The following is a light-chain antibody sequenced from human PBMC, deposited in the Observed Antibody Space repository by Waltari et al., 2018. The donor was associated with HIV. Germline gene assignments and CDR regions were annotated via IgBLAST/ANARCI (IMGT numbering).Light chain of an antibody. J-gene: IGLJ3*02. CDR2: RDF. CDR3: QSTDYDGTWV. V-gene: IGLV3-25*03. Sequence: SYDLTQTPSVSVSPGQTARINCSRGSLPRESSSWYRQKAGQAPVLLIYRDFQRPSGSPERNSGSGSGTGITLTISDVQPEDEADYFCQSTDYDGTWVFGGGTKLTVL. CDR1: SLPRES.